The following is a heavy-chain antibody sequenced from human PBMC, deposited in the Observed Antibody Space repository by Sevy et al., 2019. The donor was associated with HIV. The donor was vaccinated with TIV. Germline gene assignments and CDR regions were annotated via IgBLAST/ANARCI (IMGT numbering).Heavy chain of an antibody. J-gene: IGHJ6*02. CDR2: IYTSGST. V-gene: IGHV4-4*07. CDR1: GGSISSYY. D-gene: IGHD2-2*01. CDR3: AVGSPVVPAAMLYYYYYGMDV. Sequence: SETLSLTCTVSGGSISSYYWSWIRQPAGKGLEWIGRIYTSGSTNYNPSLKSRVTMSVDTSKNQFSLKLSSVTAADTAVYYCAVGSPVVPAAMLYYYYYGMDVWGQGTTVTVSS.